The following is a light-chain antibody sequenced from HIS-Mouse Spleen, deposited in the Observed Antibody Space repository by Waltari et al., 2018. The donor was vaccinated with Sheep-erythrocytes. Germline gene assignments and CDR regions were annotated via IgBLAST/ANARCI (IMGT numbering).Light chain of an antibody. CDR1: SSDVGGYNY. CDR3: SSYAGSNNWV. V-gene: IGLV2-8*01. Sequence: QSALTQPPSASGSPGQSVTISCTGTSSDVGGYNYVSWYQQHPGKAPKLMFYEVSKRPSGVPDRFSGSKSGHTASLTVSGLQAEDEADYYCSSYAGSNNWVFGGGTKLTVL. J-gene: IGLJ3*02. CDR2: EVS.